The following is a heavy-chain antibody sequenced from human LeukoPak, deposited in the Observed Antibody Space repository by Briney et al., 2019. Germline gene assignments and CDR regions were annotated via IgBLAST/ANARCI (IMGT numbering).Heavy chain of an antibody. J-gene: IGHJ3*02. Sequence: SGTLSLTCAVSGGFISNNNWWSWVRQPPGKGPEWIGEIFHGGSTNYNPSLKSRVTISVDKSKNQFSLKLSSVTAADTAVYYCARVAIITAAGNTFDIWGQGTMVTVSS. CDR3: ARVAIITAAGNTFDI. D-gene: IGHD6-13*01. CDR1: GGFISNNNW. V-gene: IGHV4-4*02. CDR2: IFHGGST.